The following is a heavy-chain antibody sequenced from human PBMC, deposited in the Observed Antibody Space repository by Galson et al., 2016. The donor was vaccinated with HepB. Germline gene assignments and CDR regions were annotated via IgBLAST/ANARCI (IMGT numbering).Heavy chain of an antibody. J-gene: IGHJ4*02. CDR2: INQDGIEK. CDR1: GFTFSSYW. Sequence: SLRLSCATSGFTFSSYWMTWVRQAPGKGLEWVANINQDGIEKYYVGSVEGRFTISRDNAKSSLYLQMNSLRAEDTAVYYCASGYSYGYFYYWGQGTLVTVSS. V-gene: IGHV3-7*01. CDR3: ASGYSYGYFYY. D-gene: IGHD5-18*01.